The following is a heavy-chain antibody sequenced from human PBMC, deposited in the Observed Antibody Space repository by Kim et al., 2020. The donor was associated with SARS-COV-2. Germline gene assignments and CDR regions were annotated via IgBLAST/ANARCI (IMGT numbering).Heavy chain of an antibody. CDR2: ISYDGSNK. CDR3: ARDFMLFDGPADFQH. V-gene: IGHV3-33*05. CDR1: GFTFSSYG. J-gene: IGHJ1*01. D-gene: IGHD3-10*01. Sequence: GGSLRLSCAASGFTFSSYGMHWVRQAPGKGLEWVAVISYDGSNKYYADSVKGRFTISRDNSKNTLYLQMNSLRAEDTAVYYCARDFMLFDGPADFQHWGQGTLVTVSS.